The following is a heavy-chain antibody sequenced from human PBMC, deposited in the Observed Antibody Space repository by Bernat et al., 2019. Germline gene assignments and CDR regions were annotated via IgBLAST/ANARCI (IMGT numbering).Heavy chain of an antibody. J-gene: IGHJ6*02. Sequence: EVQLVQSGAEVKKPGESLRISCKGSGYSFTSYWISWVRQMPGKGLEWMGRIDPSDSYTNYSPSFQGHVTISADKSISTAYLQWSSLKASDTAMYYCARGKVPAANFYYGIDVWGQGTTVTVSS. CDR1: GYSFTSYW. V-gene: IGHV5-10-1*03. D-gene: IGHD2-2*01. CDR2: IDPSDSYT. CDR3: ARGKVPAANFYYGIDV.